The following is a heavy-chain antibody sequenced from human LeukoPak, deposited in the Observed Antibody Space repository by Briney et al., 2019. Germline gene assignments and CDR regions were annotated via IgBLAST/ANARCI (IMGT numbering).Heavy chain of an antibody. J-gene: IGHJ4*02. Sequence: GGSLRLSCAASGFSFPPYWMMWVRQTPEKGLEWVATVNQGGREKWYVDSVKGRFSISKDSANNMVYLQMNSLRAEDTAIYYCARENWSTADYWGQGTLVTVSS. V-gene: IGHV3-7*01. D-gene: IGHD3-3*01. CDR2: VNQGGREK. CDR3: ARENWSTADY. CDR1: GFSFPPYW.